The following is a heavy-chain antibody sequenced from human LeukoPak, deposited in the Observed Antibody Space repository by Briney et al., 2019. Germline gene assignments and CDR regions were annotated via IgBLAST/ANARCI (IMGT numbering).Heavy chain of an antibody. Sequence: AAVKVSCKASGYTFTSYYMHWVRQAPGQGLEWVGIINPSGGSTSYAQKFQGRVTMTRDTSTSTVYMELSSLRSEDTAVYYCSRDARKGRAFDIWGQGTMITVSS. D-gene: IGHD1-26*01. CDR1: GYTFTSYY. J-gene: IGHJ3*02. V-gene: IGHV1-46*01. CDR3: SRDARKGRAFDI. CDR2: INPSGGST.